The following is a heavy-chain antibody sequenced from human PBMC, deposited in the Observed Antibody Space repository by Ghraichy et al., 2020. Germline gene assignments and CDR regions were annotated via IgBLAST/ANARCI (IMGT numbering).Heavy chain of an antibody. D-gene: IGHD2-2*01. CDR1: GYSFKDYY. CDR2: INPRSGAT. Sequence: GESLNISCKAYGYSFKDYYIHWVRQAPGQGLEWMGCINPRSGATNYALKFQGRVTMTRDTSIDTAYMTLSGLTFDVGGTYYCAREVYTSSSGNDASDLWGQGTEVTVSS. J-gene: IGHJ3*01. CDR3: AREVYTSSSGNDASDL. V-gene: IGHV1-2*02.